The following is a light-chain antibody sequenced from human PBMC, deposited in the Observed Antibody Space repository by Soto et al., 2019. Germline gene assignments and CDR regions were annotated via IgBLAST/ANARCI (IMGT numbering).Light chain of an antibody. CDR2: QAS. J-gene: IGKJ1*01. CDR1: QSTSSY. Sequence: IQMTQTPSTLSASVGDRVTITCRASQSTSSYLAWYQQKPGKAPKLLIYQASSLEKGVPSRFSGSGSGTEFSLTISSLQPDDFATYYCQQYSSHSTFGQGTKVDIK. V-gene: IGKV1-5*03. CDR3: QQYSSHST.